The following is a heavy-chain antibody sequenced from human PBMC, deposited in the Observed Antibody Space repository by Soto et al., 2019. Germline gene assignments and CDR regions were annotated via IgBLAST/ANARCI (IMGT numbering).Heavy chain of an antibody. V-gene: IGHV3-21*01. D-gene: IGHD1-26*01. J-gene: IGHJ6*02. Sequence: GGSLRLSCAASGLTFSSYSMNWVSQAPGKGLEWVSSISSSSSYIYYADSVKGRFTISRDNAKNSLYLQMNSLRAEDTAVYYCAREVGRRAYYYYGMDVWGQGTTVTVSS. CDR1: GLTFSSYS. CDR2: ISSSSSYI. CDR3: AREVGRRAYYYYGMDV.